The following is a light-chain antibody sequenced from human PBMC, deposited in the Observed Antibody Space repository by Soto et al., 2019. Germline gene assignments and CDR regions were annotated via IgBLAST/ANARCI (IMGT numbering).Light chain of an antibody. CDR3: SSYTSSSLGV. J-gene: IGLJ1*01. CDR1: SSDVGGYNY. V-gene: IGLV2-14*01. CDR2: EVS. Sequence: QSALTQPASVSGSPGQSITISCTGTSSDVGGYNYVSWYQQHPGKAPKLMIYEVSNRPSGVSNRFSGSKSGNTASLTISGLRAEDEADYYCSSYTSSSLGVFGTGTKLTVL.